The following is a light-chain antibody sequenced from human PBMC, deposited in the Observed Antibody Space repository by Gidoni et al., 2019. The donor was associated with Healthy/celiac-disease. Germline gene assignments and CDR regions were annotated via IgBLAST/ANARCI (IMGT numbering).Light chain of an antibody. J-gene: IGLJ3*02. Sequence: QSDLPQPASVSGSPGQSITISCTGTSSDVGGYNYGSWYQQHPGKAPKLMIYEVSNRPSGVPVRFSGSKSGNTASLTISGLQAEDEADYYCSSYTSSSTRVFVGGTKLTVL. CDR1: SSDVGGYNY. V-gene: IGLV2-14*01. CDR2: EVS. CDR3: SSYTSSSTRV.